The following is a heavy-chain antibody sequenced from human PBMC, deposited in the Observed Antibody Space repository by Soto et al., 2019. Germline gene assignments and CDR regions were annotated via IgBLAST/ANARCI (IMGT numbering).Heavy chain of an antibody. J-gene: IGHJ3*02. D-gene: IGHD2-2*02. CDR1: GFTFISYG. Sequence: PGGSLRLSCAASGFTFISYGMHWVLQAPGKGLEWVAVIWYDGSNKYYADSVKGRFTISRDNSKNTLYLQMNSLRAEDTAVYYCASLVKDGSSTSCYIGAFDIWGQGTGVTVAS. CDR3: ASLVKDGSSTSCYIGAFDI. CDR2: IWYDGSNK. V-gene: IGHV3-33*01.